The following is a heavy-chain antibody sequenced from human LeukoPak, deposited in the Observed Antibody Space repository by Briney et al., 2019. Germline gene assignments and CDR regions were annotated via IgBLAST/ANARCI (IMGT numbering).Heavy chain of an antibody. CDR1: GGTFSSYA. V-gene: IGHV1-69*06. CDR2: IIPIFGTA. J-gene: IGHJ5*02. CDR3: ARDGYNWNDDSWFDP. D-gene: IGHD1-20*01. Sequence: ASVKVSCKASGGTFSSYAISWVRQAPGQGLEWMGGIIPIFGTANYAQKFQGRVTITADKSTSTAYMELSSLRSEDTAVYYCARDGYNWNDDSWFDPWGQGTLVTVSS.